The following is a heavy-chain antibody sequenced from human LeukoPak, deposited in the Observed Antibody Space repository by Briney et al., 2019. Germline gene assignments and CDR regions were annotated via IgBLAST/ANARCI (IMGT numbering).Heavy chain of an antibody. D-gene: IGHD2-21*02. CDR3: ARVVGCGGVCYSGISDY. Sequence: ASVKVSCKASGYTFTSYAMNWVRQAPGQGLEWMGWINTNTGNPTYAQGFTGRFVFSLDTSVSTAYLQISSLKAEDTAVYYCARVVGCGGVCYSGISDYWGQGTLVTVSS. J-gene: IGHJ4*02. V-gene: IGHV7-4-1*02. CDR2: INTNTGNP. CDR1: GYTFTSYA.